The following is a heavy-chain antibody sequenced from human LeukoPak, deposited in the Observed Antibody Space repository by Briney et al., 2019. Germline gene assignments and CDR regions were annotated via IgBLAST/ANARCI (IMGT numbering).Heavy chain of an antibody. D-gene: IGHD5-24*01. CDR1: GYTFTSYY. V-gene: IGHV1-46*01. CDR2: INPSDGST. J-gene: IGHJ3*02. Sequence: ASVKVSCKASGYTFTSYYIHLVRQAPGQGFEWMAIINPSDGSTTNSQKFQGRVTMTRDTSTSTVYMELSGLRSEDTALYYCARIRDGYNDAYDIWGQGIMVTVSS. CDR3: ARIRDGYNDAYDI.